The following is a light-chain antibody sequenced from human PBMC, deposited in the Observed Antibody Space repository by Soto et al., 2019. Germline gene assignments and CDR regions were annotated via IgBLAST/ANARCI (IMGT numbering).Light chain of an antibody. J-gene: IGLJ1*01. Sequence: QSVLTQPPSASGTPGQRVTISCSGGSSNIGTNSVNWYQQLPGRAPKLLIYNNDLRPSGVPDRFYGSKSGTSASLAISGLQSEDEADYYCAAWDDSLNGFYVFGIWTKVTVL. CDR2: NND. V-gene: IGLV1-44*01. CDR1: SSNIGTNS. CDR3: AAWDDSLNGFYV.